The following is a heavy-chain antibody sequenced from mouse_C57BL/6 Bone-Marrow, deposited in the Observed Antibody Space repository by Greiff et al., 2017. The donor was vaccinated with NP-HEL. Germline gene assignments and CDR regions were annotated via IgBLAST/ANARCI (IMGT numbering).Heavy chain of an antibody. V-gene: IGHV1-42*01. CDR1: GYSFTGHY. CDR2: INPSTGGT. CDR3: ASFAY. J-gene: IGHJ3*01. Sequence: EVKLQESGPELVKPGASVKISCKASGYSFTGHYMNWVKQSPEKSLEWIGEINPSTGGTTYNQKFKAKATLTVDKSSSTAYMQLKSLTSEDSAVYYCASFAYWGQGTLVTVSA.